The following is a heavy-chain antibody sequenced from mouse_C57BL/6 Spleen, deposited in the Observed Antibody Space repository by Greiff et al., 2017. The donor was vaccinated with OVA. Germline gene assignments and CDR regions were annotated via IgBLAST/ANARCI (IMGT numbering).Heavy chain of an antibody. D-gene: IGHD1-1*01. J-gene: IGHJ3*01. CDR3: TRPYYGSSWFAY. V-gene: IGHV14-4*01. Sequence: VQLQQSGAALVRPGASVKLSCTASGFTFNDDYLHWVKPRPEQGLAWIGWIDPENGDTEYASKFQGKATITADTSSNTAYLQLSSLTSEDTAVYYCTRPYYGSSWFAYWGQGTLVTVSA. CDR2: IDPENGDT. CDR1: GFTFNDDY.